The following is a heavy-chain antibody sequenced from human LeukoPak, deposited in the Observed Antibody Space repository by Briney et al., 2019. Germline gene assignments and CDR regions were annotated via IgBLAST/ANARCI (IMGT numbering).Heavy chain of an antibody. CDR2: INHSRST. CDR3: ARGGGSCSSTSCLYNWFDP. CDR1: GGSFSGYY. Sequence: PSETLSLTCAVYGGSFSGYYWSWIRQPPGKGLEWIGEINHSRSTNYNPSLKSRVTISVDTSKNQFSLKLSSVTAADTAVYYCARGGGSCSSTSCLYNWFDPWGQGTLVTVSS. J-gene: IGHJ5*02. V-gene: IGHV4-34*01. D-gene: IGHD2-2*01.